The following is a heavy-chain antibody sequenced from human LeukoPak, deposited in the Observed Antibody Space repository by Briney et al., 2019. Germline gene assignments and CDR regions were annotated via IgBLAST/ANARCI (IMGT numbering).Heavy chain of an antibody. J-gene: IGHJ4*02. CDR1: GFPLSTSGMC. Sequence: SGPTLVNPTQTLTLTCTFSGFPLSTSGMCVSWIRQPPGKALEWLALIDWDDDKYYSTSLKTRLTISKDTSKNQVVLTMTNMDPVDTATYYCARIRFQDSYDSSGYYYFDYWGQGTLVTVSS. CDR3: ARIRFQDSYDSSGYYYFDY. V-gene: IGHV2-70*01. CDR2: IDWDDDK. D-gene: IGHD3-22*01.